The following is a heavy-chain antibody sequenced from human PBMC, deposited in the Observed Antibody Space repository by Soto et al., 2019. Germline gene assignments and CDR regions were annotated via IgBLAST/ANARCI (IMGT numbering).Heavy chain of an antibody. Sequence: LRLSCAASGFTFSNYAMDWVRQAPGKGLEWVSAISNSFSDGNTHYADSVKGRFTISRDNDKNTVFLEMNSLRAEDTAVYYCAKVFSPEGGNYFDHWGQGTLVTVSS. V-gene: IGHV3-23*01. J-gene: IGHJ4*02. CDR1: GFTFSNYA. CDR2: ISNSFSDGNT. CDR3: AKVFSPEGGNYFDH.